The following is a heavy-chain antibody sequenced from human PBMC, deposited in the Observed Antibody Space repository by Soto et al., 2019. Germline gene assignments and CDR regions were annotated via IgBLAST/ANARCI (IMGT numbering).Heavy chain of an antibody. V-gene: IGHV3-74*01. CDR2: INSDGSTT. Sequence: EVQLVESGGGLVQPGGSLRLSCAASGFTFSSNWMLWVRQAPGKGLVWVSRINSDGSTTSYADSVKGRFTISRDNAKNTLYLQMNSLRAEDTAVYYCARVNPGYSYVNYWGQGTLVTVSS. D-gene: IGHD5-18*01. CDR1: GFTFSSNW. CDR3: ARVNPGYSYVNY. J-gene: IGHJ4*02.